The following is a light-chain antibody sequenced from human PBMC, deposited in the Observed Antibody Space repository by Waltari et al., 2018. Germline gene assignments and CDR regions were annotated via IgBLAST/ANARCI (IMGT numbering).Light chain of an antibody. J-gene: IGLJ1*01. CDR2: QDS. Sequence: SYELIQPPSVSVSPGQTASITCSGDKLGNKYVCWYQQKPGQSPVLVIYQDSKRPSGIPERFSGSNSGNTATLTISGTQAMDEADYYCQAWDSGPVFGTGTKVTVL. CDR1: KLGNKY. V-gene: IGLV3-1*01. CDR3: QAWDSGPV.